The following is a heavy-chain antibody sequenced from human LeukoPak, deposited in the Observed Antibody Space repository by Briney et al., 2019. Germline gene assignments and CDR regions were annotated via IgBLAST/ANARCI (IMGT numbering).Heavy chain of an antibody. J-gene: IGHJ6*04. CDR1: GGSISSGDYY. CDR3: ARSYIVVVPAAPRHYYGMDV. Sequence: SETLSLTCTVSGGSISSGDYYWSWIRQPPGKGLEWIGYIYYSGSTYYNPSLKSRVTISVDKSKNQFSLKLSSVTAADTAVYYCARSYIVVVPAAPRHYYGMDVWGKGTTVTVSS. V-gene: IGHV4-30-4*01. D-gene: IGHD2-2*01. CDR2: IYYSGST.